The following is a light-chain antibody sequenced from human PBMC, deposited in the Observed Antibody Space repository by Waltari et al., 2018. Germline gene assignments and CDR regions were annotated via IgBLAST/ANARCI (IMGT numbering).Light chain of an antibody. V-gene: IGLV3-21*01. CDR1: NIGSKS. J-gene: IGLJ2*01. CDR2: YGS. Sequence: SYVLTQPPSASEAPGKTARITCGGDNIGSKSVQWYQQKAGQAPLLLIYYGSDRPSGMPERLSGSQSENAATLTISSVEVADEAAYYCQVWDSNSDLVVFGGGTKLTVL. CDR3: QVWDSNSDLVV.